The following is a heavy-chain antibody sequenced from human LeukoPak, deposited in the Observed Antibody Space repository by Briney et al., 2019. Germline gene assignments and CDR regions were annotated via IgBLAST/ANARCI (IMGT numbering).Heavy chain of an antibody. D-gene: IGHD2-15*01. CDR3: ARFKTPEDYYYGMDV. Sequence: ASVKVSCKASGGTFSSYAISWVRQAPGQGLEWMGRIIPILGIANYAQKFQGRVTITADKSTSTAYMELSSLRSEDTAVYYCARFKTPEDYYYGMDVWGQGTTVTVSS. V-gene: IGHV1-69*04. CDR1: GGTFSSYA. J-gene: IGHJ6*02. CDR2: IIPILGIA.